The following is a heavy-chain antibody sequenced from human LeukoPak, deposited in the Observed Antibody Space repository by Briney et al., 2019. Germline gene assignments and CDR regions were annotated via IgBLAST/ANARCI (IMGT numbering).Heavy chain of an antibody. J-gene: IGHJ4*02. CDR1: GFTLSSYA. CDR3: AKQGFGC. Sequence: GGSLRLSCTASGFTLSSYAMSWVRQAPGEGLEWVSTISGSAGNTNYAEAVKGRFTISRDNSKNTMYLQMNSLRAEDTAVYYCAKQGFGCWGQGTLVTVSS. V-gene: IGHV3-23*01. CDR2: ISGSAGNT.